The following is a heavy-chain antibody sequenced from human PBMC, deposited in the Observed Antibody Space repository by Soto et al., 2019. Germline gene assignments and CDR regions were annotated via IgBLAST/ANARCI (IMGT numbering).Heavy chain of an antibody. V-gene: IGHV4-34*01. J-gene: IGHJ4*02. Sequence: SETLSLTCAVYGGSFSGYYWSWIRQPPGKGLEWIGEINHSGSTNYNPSLKSRVTISVDTSKNQFSLKLTSVTAADTAVYYCARDNITGIFYDWGQGTLVTVSS. CDR1: GGSFSGYY. CDR3: ARDNITGIFYD. D-gene: IGHD2-8*02. CDR2: INHSGST.